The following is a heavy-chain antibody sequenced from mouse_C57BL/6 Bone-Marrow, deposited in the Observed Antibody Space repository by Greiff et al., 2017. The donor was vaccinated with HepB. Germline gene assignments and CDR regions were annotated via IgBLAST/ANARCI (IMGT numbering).Heavy chain of an antibody. Sequence: VQVVESGPGLVQPSQSLSITCTVSGFSLTSYGVHWVRQSPGKGLEWLGVIWSGGSTDYNAAFISRLSISKDNSKSQVFFKMNSLQADDTAIYYCARNFLYYYGSSFYAMDYCGQGTSVTVSS. CDR3: ARNFLYYYGSSFYAMDY. V-gene: IGHV2-2*01. CDR1: GFSLTSYG. D-gene: IGHD1-1*01. CDR2: IWSGGST. J-gene: IGHJ4*01.